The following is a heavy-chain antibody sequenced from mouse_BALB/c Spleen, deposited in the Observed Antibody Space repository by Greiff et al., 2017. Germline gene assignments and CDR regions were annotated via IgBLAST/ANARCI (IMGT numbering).Heavy chain of an antibody. V-gene: IGHV3-2*02. CDR2: ISYSGST. J-gene: IGHJ4*01. CDR3: ARSTMDY. CDR1: GYSITSDYA. Sequence: EVQLQQSGPGLVKPSQSLSLTCTVTGYSITSDYAWNWIRQFPGNKLEWMGYISYSGSTSYNPSLKSRISITRDTSKNQFFLQLNSVTTEDTATYYCARSTMDYWGQGTSVTVSS.